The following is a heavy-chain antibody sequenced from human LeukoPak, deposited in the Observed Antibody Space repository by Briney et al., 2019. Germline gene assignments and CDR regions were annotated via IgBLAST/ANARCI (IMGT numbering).Heavy chain of an antibody. J-gene: IGHJ4*02. V-gene: IGHV4-61*02. Sequence: SETLSLTCTVSGGSISSGSYYWSWIRQPAGKGLEWIGRIYTSGSTNYNPSLKSRVTISVDTSKNQFSLKLSSVTAADTAVYYCARVSGSQTYWGQGTLVTVSS. CDR2: IYTSGST. CDR3: ARVSGSQTY. CDR1: GGSISSGSYY.